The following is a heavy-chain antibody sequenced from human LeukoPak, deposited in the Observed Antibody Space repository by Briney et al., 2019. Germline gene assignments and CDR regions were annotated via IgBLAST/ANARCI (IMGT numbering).Heavy chain of an antibody. D-gene: IGHD3-10*01. CDR2: IKQDGSEK. V-gene: IGHV3-7*01. Sequence: GGSLRLSCAASGFIFSSYWMSWVRQAPGEGLEWVANIKQDGSEKFYVDSVKGRFTISRDNAKNSLYLQMNSLRVDDTAVYFCARDLSFGAPVAFDIWGQGTMLTVSS. J-gene: IGHJ3*02. CDR1: GFIFSSYW. CDR3: ARDLSFGAPVAFDI.